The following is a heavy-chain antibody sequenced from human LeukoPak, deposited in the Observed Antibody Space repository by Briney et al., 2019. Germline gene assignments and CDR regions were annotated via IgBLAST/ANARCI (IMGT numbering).Heavy chain of an antibody. J-gene: IGHJ4*02. V-gene: IGHV4-31*11. CDR3: ASSSDYGGSAPDY. CDR2: IYYSGST. Sequence: SETLSLTCAVYGGSFSGYYWSWIRQHPGKGLEWIGYIYYSGSTYYNPSLKSRVTISVDTSKNQFSLKLSSVTAADTAVYYCASSSDYGGSAPDYWGQGTLVTVSS. D-gene: IGHD4-23*01. CDR1: GGSFSGYY.